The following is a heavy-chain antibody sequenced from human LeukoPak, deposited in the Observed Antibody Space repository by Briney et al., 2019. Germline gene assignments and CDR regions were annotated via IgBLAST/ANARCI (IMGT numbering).Heavy chain of an antibody. CDR1: GFTFSDYY. CDR2: ISSSGSTI. J-gene: IGHJ4*02. V-gene: IGHV3-11*04. D-gene: IGHD5-18*01. CDR3: AKPGYSYGYSFDY. Sequence: GGSLRLSCAASGFTFSDYYMSWIRQAPGKGLEWVSYISSSGSTIYYAASVKGPFTISRDNAKNSLYLQMNSLRAEDTAVYYCAKPGYSYGYSFDYWGQGTLVTVSS.